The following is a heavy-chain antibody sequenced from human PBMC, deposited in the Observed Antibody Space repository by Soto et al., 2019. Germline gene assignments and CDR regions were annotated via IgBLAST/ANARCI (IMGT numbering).Heavy chain of an antibody. J-gene: IGHJ5*02. CDR2: INSDGSST. CDR1: GFTFSSYW. D-gene: IGHD5-12*01. Sequence: PGGSPRLSCAASGFTFSSYWMHWVRQAPGKGLVWVSRINSDGSSTSYADSVKGRFTISRDNAKNTLYLQMNSLRAEDTAVYYCARDRSYDDRLPNWFDPWGQGTLVTVSS. V-gene: IGHV3-74*01. CDR3: ARDRSYDDRLPNWFDP.